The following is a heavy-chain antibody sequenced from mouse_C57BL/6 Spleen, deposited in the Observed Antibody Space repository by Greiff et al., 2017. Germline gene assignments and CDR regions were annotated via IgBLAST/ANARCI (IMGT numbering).Heavy chain of an antibody. V-gene: IGHV6-3*01. CDR3: TAFDY. Sequence: EVKVEESGGGLVQPGGSMKLSCVASGFTFSNYWMNWVRQSPEKGLEWVAQIRLKSDNYATNYAESVKGRFTISRDDSKSSVYLQMNNLRAENTGIDYCTAFDYGGQGTTLTVSS. J-gene: IGHJ2*01. CDR2: IRLKSDNYAT. CDR1: GFTFSNYW.